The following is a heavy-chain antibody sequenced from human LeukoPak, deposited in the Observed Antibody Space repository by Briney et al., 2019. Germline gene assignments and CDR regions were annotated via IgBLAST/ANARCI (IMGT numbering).Heavy chain of an antibody. D-gene: IGHD5-18*01. CDR3: AREDATMVLSLDY. Sequence: PGGSLRLSCAASGFTFSSYAMSWVRQAPGKGLEWVSAISSGGDNTYYADSVEGRLTISRDNSKNTLYVQMTSLRAEDTAVYYCAREDATMVLSLDYWGQGALVTVSS. CDR1: GFTFSSYA. CDR2: ISSGGDNT. J-gene: IGHJ4*02. V-gene: IGHV3-23*01.